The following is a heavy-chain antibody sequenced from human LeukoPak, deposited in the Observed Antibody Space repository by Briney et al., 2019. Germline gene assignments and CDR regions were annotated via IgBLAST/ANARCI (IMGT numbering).Heavy chain of an antibody. CDR2: IKPGGDST. J-gene: IGHJ3*01. D-gene: IGHD5-24*01. Sequence: ASVKVSCKASGYTFTNYYIHWVRQAPGQGLEGMGVIKPGGDSTSSARIFQGRVYMTSDTSTSTVYMELSGLRSDDTAVYYCARVRDGYNDAYDVWGQGTMVTVPS. V-gene: IGHV1-46*01. CDR1: GYTFTNYY. CDR3: ARVRDGYNDAYDV.